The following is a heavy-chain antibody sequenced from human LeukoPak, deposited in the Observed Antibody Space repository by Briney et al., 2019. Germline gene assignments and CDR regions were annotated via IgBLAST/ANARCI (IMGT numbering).Heavy chain of an antibody. CDR2: ISGSGGST. D-gene: IGHD3-10*01. J-gene: IGHJ5*02. CDR1: GFTFSRYA. V-gene: IGHV3-23*01. CDR3: AKDKKRFGELNWFDP. Sequence: AGSLRLSCAASGFTFSRYAMSWVRQAPGKGLEWDSPISGSGGSTYYADSVKGRFTISRDNSKNTLYLQMNSLRAEDTAVYYCAKDKKRFGELNWFDPWGQGTLVTVSS.